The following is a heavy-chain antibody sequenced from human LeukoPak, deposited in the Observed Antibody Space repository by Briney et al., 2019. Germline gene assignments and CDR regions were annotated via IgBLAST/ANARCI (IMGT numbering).Heavy chain of an antibody. CDR2: INHSGST. D-gene: IGHD5-18*01. V-gene: IGHV4-34*01. CDR3: ARGRSYSYGYHY. Sequence: SETLSLTCAVYGGSFSGYYWSWIRQPPGKGLEWIGEINHSGSTNYNPSLKSRVTISVDTSKNQFPLKLSSVTAADTAVYYCARGRSYSYGYHYWGQGTLVTVSS. CDR1: GGSFSGYY. J-gene: IGHJ4*02.